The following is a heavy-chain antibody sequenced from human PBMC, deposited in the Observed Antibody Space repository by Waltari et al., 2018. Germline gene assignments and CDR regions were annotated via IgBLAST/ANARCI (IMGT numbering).Heavy chain of an antibody. CDR3: ARGISSSWYTPLTGDGHPRD. J-gene: IGHJ4*02. D-gene: IGHD6-13*01. CDR1: GYTFTGSS. CDR2: INPNSGGT. V-gene: IGHV1-2*06. Sequence: VQLVQSGAEVKKPGASVKVSCKASGYTFTGSSMHWVRQAPGQGLEWMGRINPNSGGTNYAQKFQGRFTMTRDTSISTAYMELSRLRSDDTAVYYCARGISSSWYTPLTGDGHPRDWGQGTLVTVSS.